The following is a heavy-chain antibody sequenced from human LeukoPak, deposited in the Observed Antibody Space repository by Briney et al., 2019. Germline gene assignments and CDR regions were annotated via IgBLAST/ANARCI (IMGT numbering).Heavy chain of an antibody. CDR1: GITLSNYG. CDR3: AKRGVVIRVMLVGFHKEAYYFDS. V-gene: IGHV3-23*01. D-gene: IGHD3-16*01. J-gene: IGHJ4*02. Sequence: GGSLRVSCAVSGITLSNYGMSWVRPAPGKRLEWVAGISDSGGRTNYADSVKGLFTISRDNPKNTLYLQMNSLRAEDTAVYFCAKRGVVIRVMLVGFHKEAYYFDSWGQGALVTVSS. CDR2: ISDSGGRT.